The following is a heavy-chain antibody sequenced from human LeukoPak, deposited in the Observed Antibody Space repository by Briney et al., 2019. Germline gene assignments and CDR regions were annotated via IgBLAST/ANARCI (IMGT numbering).Heavy chain of an antibody. V-gene: IGHV3-64*01. CDR1: GFSFSSYA. CDR2: ISSNGGST. CDR3: ARDSGSSSAVDY. Sequence: PGGSLRLSCTASGFSFSSYAMYWVRQAPGKGLDYVSAISSNGGSTYYANSVKGRFTISRDNSKNTLYLQMGSLRVEDVAVYYCARDSGSSSAVDYWGQGALVTVSS. J-gene: IGHJ4*02. D-gene: IGHD3-10*01.